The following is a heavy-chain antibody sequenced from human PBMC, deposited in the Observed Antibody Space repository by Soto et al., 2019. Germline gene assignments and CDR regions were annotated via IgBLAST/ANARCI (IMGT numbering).Heavy chain of an antibody. D-gene: IGHD2-2*02. V-gene: IGHV3-7*01. Sequence: GGSLRLSCAASGFTFSSYWMSWVRQAPGKGLEWVANIKQDGSEKYYVDSVKGRFTISRDNAKNSLYLQMNSLRAEDTAVYYCAREQGIVVVPAAIGAFDICGQGTMVTVSS. CDR3: AREQGIVVVPAAIGAFDI. J-gene: IGHJ3*02. CDR1: GFTFSSYW. CDR2: IKQDGSEK.